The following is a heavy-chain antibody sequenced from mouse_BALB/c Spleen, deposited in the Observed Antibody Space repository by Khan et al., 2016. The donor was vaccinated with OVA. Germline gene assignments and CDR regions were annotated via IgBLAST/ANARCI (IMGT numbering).Heavy chain of an antibody. J-gene: IGHJ1*01. CDR3: ARSLITTWYFDV. CDR1: GFTFSNFG. V-gene: IGHV5-17*02. D-gene: IGHD2-4*01. CDR2: ISSGRATI. Sequence: EVQLQESGGGLVQPGGSRKLSCAASGFTFSNFGMHWVRQAPEKGLEWVAYISSGRATIYYADTVKGRFTISRDNPKNTLFLQMTSLRSEDTAIYYCARSLITTWYFDVWGAGTTVTVSS.